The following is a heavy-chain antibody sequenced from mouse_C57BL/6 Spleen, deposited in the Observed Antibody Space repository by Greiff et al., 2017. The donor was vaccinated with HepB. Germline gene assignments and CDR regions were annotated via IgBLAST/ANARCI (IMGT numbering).Heavy chain of an antibody. CDR1: GFTFSSYG. CDR2: ISSGGSYT. V-gene: IGHV5-6*01. Sequence: EVQGVESGGDLVKPGGSLKLSCAASGFTFSSYGMSWVRQTPDKGLEWVATISSGGSYTYYPDSVKGRFTISRDNAKNTLYLQMSSLKSEDTAMYYCARQGAPSYESFAYWGQGTLVTVSA. J-gene: IGHJ3*01. CDR3: ARQGAPSYESFAY. D-gene: IGHD2-12*01.